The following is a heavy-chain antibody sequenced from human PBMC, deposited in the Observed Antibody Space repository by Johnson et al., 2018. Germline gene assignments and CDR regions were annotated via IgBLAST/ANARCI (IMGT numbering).Heavy chain of an antibody. V-gene: IGHV3-30*18. J-gene: IGHJ3*02. Sequence: QVQLVESGGGVVQXGRSXRLXCAASGFTFSSYGMHWVRQAPGKGLEWVAVISYDGSNKYYADSVKGRFTISRDNSKNTLYLQMNSLRAEDTAVYYCAKGGGSPDAFDIWGQGTMVTVSS. CDR3: AKGGGSPDAFDI. D-gene: IGHD1-26*01. CDR1: GFTFSSYG. CDR2: ISYDGSNK.